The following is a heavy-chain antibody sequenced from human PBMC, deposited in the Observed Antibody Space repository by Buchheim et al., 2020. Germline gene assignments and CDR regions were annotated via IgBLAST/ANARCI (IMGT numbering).Heavy chain of an antibody. Sequence: QVQLQQWGAGLLKPSETLSLTCAVYGGSFSGYYWSWIRQPPGKGLEWIGEINHSGSTNYNPSLKSRVTISVDTPKNQFSLKLSSVTAADTAVYYCARVPRKSLIAARHRAYYFDYWGQGTL. D-gene: IGHD6-6*01. CDR2: INHSGST. CDR1: GGSFSGYY. J-gene: IGHJ4*02. CDR3: ARVPRKSLIAARHRAYYFDY. V-gene: IGHV4-34*01.